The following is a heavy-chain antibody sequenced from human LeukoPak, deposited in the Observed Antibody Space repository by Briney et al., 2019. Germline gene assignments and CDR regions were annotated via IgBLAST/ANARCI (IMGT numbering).Heavy chain of an antibody. CDR1: GYTFTGYY. J-gene: IGHJ4*02. V-gene: IGHV1-2*02. D-gene: IGHD2-2*01. CDR2: INPNSGGT. Sequence: ASVKVSCKASGYTFTGYYMHWVRQAPGQGLEWMGWINPNSGGTNYAQKFQGRVTMTRDTSISTAYMELSRLRSDALVVPAASRWSDWGQGTLVTVSS. CDR3: SRWSD.